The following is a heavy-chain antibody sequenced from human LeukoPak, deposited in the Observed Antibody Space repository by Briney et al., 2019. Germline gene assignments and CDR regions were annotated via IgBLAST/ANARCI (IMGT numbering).Heavy chain of an antibody. J-gene: IGHJ4*02. CDR3: ASTTHVVVVAATGDY. Sequence: GGSLRLSCAASGFTFSSYAMHWVRQAPGKGLEWVAVISYDGSNKYYADSVKGRFTISRDNSKNTLYLQMNSLRAEDTAVYYCASTTHVVVVAATGDYWGQGTLVTVSS. CDR2: ISYDGSNK. D-gene: IGHD2-15*01. CDR1: GFTFSSYA. V-gene: IGHV3-30-3*01.